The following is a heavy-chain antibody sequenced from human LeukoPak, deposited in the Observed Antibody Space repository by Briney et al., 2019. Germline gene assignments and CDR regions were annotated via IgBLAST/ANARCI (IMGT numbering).Heavy chain of an antibody. Sequence: SETLSLTCTVSGASISSGNYYWGWIRQPPGKGLEWLGSIYYSGDTYNNPPLKSRVSISIDTSKNQLSLKLNSVTAADTAMYHCARDRDVDDFDYWGRGTLVIVSS. D-gene: IGHD2-15*01. J-gene: IGHJ4*01. CDR3: ARDRDVDDFDY. CDR2: IYYSGDT. V-gene: IGHV4-39*07. CDR1: GASISSGNYY.